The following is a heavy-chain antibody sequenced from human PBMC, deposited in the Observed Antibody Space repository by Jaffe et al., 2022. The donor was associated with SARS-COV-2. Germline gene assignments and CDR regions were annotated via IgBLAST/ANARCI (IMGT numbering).Heavy chain of an antibody. J-gene: IGHJ5*02. Sequence: EVQLVESGGGLFQPGGSLRLSCAASGFTFSTNWMHWVRQVPGKGLVWLSRIKGDGSITNYADPVKGRVTISRDNAKNTLYLQMNSLRAEDTAVYFCTRDRDLSTWGQGTLVTVSS. D-gene: IGHD3-3*01. CDR2: IKGDGSIT. CDR1: GFTFSTNW. CDR3: TRDRDLST. V-gene: IGHV3-74*01.